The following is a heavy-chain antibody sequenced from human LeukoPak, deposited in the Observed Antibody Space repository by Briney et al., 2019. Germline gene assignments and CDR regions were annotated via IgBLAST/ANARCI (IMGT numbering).Heavy chain of an antibody. CDR3: TREGSGWYYFDY. CDR2: IRSKAYGGTT. J-gene: IGHJ4*02. CDR1: GFTFGDYA. D-gene: IGHD6-19*01. V-gene: IGHV3-49*04. Sequence: GRSLRLSCTASGFTFGDYAMSWVRQAPGKGLEWVGFIRSKAYGGTTEYAASVKGRFTSSRDDSKSIAYLQMNSLKTEDTAVYYCTREGSGWYYFDYWGQGTPVTVSS.